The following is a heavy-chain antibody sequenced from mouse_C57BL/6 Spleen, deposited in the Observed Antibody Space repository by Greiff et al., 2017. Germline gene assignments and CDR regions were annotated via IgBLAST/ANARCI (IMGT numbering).Heavy chain of an antibody. J-gene: IGHJ2*01. Sequence: ESGPGMVKPSQSLSLTCTVTGYSITSGYDWHWIRHFPGNKLEWMGYISYSGSTNYNPSLKSRISITHDTSKNHFFLKLNSVTTEDTATYYCAREGYDYLYFDYWGQGTTLTVSS. CDR1: GYSITSGYD. V-gene: IGHV3-1*01. D-gene: IGHD2-4*01. CDR2: ISYSGST. CDR3: AREGYDYLYFDY.